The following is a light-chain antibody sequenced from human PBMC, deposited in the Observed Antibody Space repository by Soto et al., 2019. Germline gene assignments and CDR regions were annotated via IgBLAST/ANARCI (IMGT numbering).Light chain of an antibody. CDR1: SSDIGGYDF. CDR2: EVT. Sequence: QSVLTQPASVSGSPGQSITISCTGTSSDIGGYDFVSWYQQHPAKAPRLTISEVTNRPSGVSNRFSGSKSGNTASLTISGLQVEDEADYFCSSFTSRDTLVFGGGTKLTVL. V-gene: IGLV2-14*01. J-gene: IGLJ3*02. CDR3: SSFTSRDTLV.